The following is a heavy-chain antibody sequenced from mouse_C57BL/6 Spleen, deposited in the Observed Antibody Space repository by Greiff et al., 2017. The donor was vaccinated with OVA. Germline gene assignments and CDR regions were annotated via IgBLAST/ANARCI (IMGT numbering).Heavy chain of an antibody. Sequence: VQLHQSGPELVKPGASVKISCKASGYSFTGYYMNWVKQSPEKSLEWIGEINPSTGGTTYNQKFKAKATLTVDKSSSPAYMQLKSLTSEDSAVYYCARGDGYPYYAMDYWGQGTSVTVSS. J-gene: IGHJ4*01. CDR3: ARGDGYPYYAMDY. CDR1: GYSFTGYY. CDR2: INPSTGGT. V-gene: IGHV1-42*01. D-gene: IGHD2-3*01.